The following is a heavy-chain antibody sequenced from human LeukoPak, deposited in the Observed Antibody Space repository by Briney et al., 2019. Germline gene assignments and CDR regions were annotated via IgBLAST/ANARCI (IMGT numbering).Heavy chain of an antibody. CDR1: GGSISSSSYY. CDR2: IYYSGST. CDR3: AREIAVPGSYYFDY. D-gene: IGHD6-19*01. J-gene: IGHJ4*02. Sequence: SETLSLTCTVSGGSISSSSYYWGWIRQPPGKGLEWIGSIYYSGSTYYNPSLKSRVTISVDTSKNQFSLKLSSVTAADTAVYYCAREIAVPGSYYFDYWGQGTLVTVSS. V-gene: IGHV4-39*07.